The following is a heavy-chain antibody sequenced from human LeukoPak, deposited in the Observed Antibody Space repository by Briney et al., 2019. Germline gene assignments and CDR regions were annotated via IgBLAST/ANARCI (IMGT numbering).Heavy chain of an antibody. J-gene: IGHJ6*03. D-gene: IGHD6-19*01. Sequence: SETLSLTCTVSGYSISSGHYWGWIRQPPGKGLEWIGSMYHSGSTYYNPSLKSRVTISVDTSNFQFSLKLRSVTAADTAVYYCARVLHRKYSSGWTSLYYYMDVWGKGTTVTVSS. V-gene: IGHV4-38-2*02. CDR3: ARVLHRKYSSGWTSLYYYMDV. CDR1: GYSISSGHY. CDR2: MYHSGST.